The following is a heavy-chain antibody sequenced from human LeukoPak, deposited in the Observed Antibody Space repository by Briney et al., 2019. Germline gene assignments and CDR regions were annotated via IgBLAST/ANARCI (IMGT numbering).Heavy chain of an antibody. CDR1: GFTFDDYA. Sequence: GGSLRLSCAASGFTFDDYAMHWVRQAPGKGLEWVSGISWNSGSIGYADSVKGRFTISRDNAKNSLYLQMNSLRAEDTALYYCAKDREWSMRGFDYWGQGTLVTVSS. CDR3: AKDREWSMRGFDY. J-gene: IGHJ4*02. V-gene: IGHV3-9*01. CDR2: ISWNSGSI. D-gene: IGHD3-3*01.